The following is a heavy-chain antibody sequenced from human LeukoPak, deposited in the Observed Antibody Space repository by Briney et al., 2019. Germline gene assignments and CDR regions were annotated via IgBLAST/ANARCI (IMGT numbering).Heavy chain of an antibody. J-gene: IGHJ6*03. CDR3: ARSPYYYYYYMDV. Sequence: SETLSLTCTVSGGSISNSSYYWGWIRQPPGKGLEWIGEINHSGSTNYNPSLKSRVTISVDTSKNQFSLKLSSVTAADTAVYYCARSPYYYYYYMDVWGKGTTVTVSS. CDR2: INHSGST. V-gene: IGHV4-39*07. CDR1: GGSISNSSYY.